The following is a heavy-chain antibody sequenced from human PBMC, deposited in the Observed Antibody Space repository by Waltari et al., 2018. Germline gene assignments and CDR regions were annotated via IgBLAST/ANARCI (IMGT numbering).Heavy chain of an antibody. D-gene: IGHD3-22*01. V-gene: IGHV4-4*07. CDR3: ATYGSGYYTDAFDI. Sequence: QVQLQESGPGLVKPSETLSPTCSVSGGSISTYYWNWIRQPAAKGLEWIGRIYTGGSTNYNPSLKSRVTMSVDTSKKQFSLKLSSVTAADTAVYYCATYGSGYYTDAFDIWGQGTMVTVSS. CDR2: IYTGGST. CDR1: GGSISTYY. J-gene: IGHJ3*02.